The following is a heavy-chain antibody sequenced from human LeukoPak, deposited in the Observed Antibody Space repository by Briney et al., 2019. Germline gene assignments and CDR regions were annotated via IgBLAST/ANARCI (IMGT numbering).Heavy chain of an antibody. Sequence: GGSLRLSCAGSGFTFNNFWMSWFRQAPGGRLKWVGNIKNDGTEKYYLDSLRGRFTISRDNAKQSVFLQMHSLRAEDTAVYFCVRDYVWGTENHDYWGQGTQATVSS. D-gene: IGHD3-16*01. CDR3: VRDYVWGTENHDY. CDR2: IKNDGTEK. V-gene: IGHV3-7*01. CDR1: GFTFNNFW. J-gene: IGHJ4*02.